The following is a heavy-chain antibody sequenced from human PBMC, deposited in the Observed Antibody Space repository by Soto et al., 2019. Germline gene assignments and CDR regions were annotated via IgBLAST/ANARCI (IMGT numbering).Heavy chain of an antibody. CDR3: AKGLKRELPLDY. V-gene: IGHV3-23*01. Sequence: GGSQRLSCAASGFTFSTYAMSWVRQAPGKGLEWVSAISIGGGSTYYARSVKGRFTIFRDNSRNTLHLQMNSLRAEDTAVYFCAKGLKRELPLDYWGQGTLVTVSS. D-gene: IGHD1-26*01. J-gene: IGHJ4*02. CDR1: GFTFSTYA. CDR2: ISIGGGST.